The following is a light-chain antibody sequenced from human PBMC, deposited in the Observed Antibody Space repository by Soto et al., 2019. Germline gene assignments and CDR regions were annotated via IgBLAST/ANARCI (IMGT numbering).Light chain of an antibody. J-gene: IGKJ5*01. CDR2: ATS. V-gene: IGKV3-20*01. CDR3: QQYGSSPIT. CDR1: QTVDSNY. Sequence: EIVLTQSPGTLSLSPGERATLSCRTSQTVDSNYLAWYQQRPGQAPRLLIYATSRRAPDSPDRISGSGSRTDFTLTITRLEPEDFAVYYCQQYGSSPITFGQGTRLEI.